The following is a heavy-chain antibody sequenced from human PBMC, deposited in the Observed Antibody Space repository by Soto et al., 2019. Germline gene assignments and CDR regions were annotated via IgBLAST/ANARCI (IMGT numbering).Heavy chain of an antibody. Sequence: QLQLQESGPGLVKPSETLSLTCSVSDDSINSDKYYWGWIRQPPGKGLEWIGSIYYRGNGYYNPSPQPRVTISLNKSTGHLSLKLTSVTAADSAVYFWARREGLSTISYYFDFWGPGALVTVSS. CDR2: IYYRGNG. D-gene: IGHD2-21*02. CDR3: ARREGLSTISYYFDF. J-gene: IGHJ4*02. V-gene: IGHV4-39*02. CDR1: DDSINSDKYY.